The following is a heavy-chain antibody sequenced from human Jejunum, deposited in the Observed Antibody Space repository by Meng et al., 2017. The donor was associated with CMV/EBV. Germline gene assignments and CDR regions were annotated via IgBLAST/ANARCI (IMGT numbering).Heavy chain of an antibody. J-gene: IGHJ4*02. CDR1: GFSFSTYT. CDR3: ARISQYSSSWYFDY. CDR2: ISDDGSNR. V-gene: IGHV3-30*04. D-gene: IGHD6-6*01. Sequence: GFSFSTYTMHWVRQSPGKGLEWVAAISDDGSNRYQADSVKGRFTISRDNSKNTLYLQMHSLTSEDTAVYYCARISQYSSSWYFDYWGQGTLVTVSS.